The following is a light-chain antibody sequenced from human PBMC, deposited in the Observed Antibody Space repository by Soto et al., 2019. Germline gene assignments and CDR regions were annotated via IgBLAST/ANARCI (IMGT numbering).Light chain of an antibody. CDR1: QSTSTW. Sequence: DIQMTQSPSTLSASVGDRVTITCRASQSTSTWLAWYQQRPGKTPKLLISEASKLESGVPSRFSGSGSGTEFTLTLSRLQPDDFASYLCQQYITYPCAFGQGTKLEIK. J-gene: IGKJ1*01. CDR3: QQYITYPCA. CDR2: EAS. V-gene: IGKV1-5*03.